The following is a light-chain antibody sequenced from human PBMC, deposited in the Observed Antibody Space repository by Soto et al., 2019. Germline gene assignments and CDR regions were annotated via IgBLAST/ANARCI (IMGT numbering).Light chain of an antibody. J-gene: IGLJ1*01. V-gene: IGLV1-40*01. CDR1: SSNIGAGYD. CDR2: GNT. CDR3: QSYDTSLSASYV. Sequence: QFVLTQPPSVSGAPGQRITIACTRGSSNIGAGYDVHWYQHLPGTAPKLLIYGNTNRPSGLPDRFSGSKSGTSASLAITGLQAEDEADYYGQSYDTSLSASYVFGGGPKVTVL.